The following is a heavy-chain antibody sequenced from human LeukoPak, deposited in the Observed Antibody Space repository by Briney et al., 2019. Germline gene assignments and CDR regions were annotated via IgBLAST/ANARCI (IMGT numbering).Heavy chain of an antibody. D-gene: IGHD3-3*01. J-gene: IGHJ5*02. CDR1: GYTFTSYD. V-gene: IGHV1-8*01. CDR2: MNPNSGNT. CDR3: AIQTLWYYDFWSGYYNYNWFDP. Sequence: AASVTVSCKASGYTFTSYDINWVRQATGQGLEWMGWMNPNSGNTGYAQKFQGRVTMTRNTSISTAYMELSSLRSEDTAVYYCAIQTLWYYDFWSGYYNYNWFDPWGQGTLVTVSS.